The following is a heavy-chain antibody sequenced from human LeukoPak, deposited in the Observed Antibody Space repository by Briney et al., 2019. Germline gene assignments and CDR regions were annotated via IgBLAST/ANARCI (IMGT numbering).Heavy chain of an antibody. Sequence: GGSLRLSCAASGFTFDDYSMSWVRQAPGKGLEWVSGINWNGGSTGYADSVKGRFTISRDNAKNSLYLQMNSLRAEDTALYYCARDTAWFGELLPFDYWGQGTLVTVSS. D-gene: IGHD3-10*01. V-gene: IGHV3-20*04. CDR3: ARDTAWFGELLPFDY. CDR1: GFTFDDYS. CDR2: INWNGGST. J-gene: IGHJ4*02.